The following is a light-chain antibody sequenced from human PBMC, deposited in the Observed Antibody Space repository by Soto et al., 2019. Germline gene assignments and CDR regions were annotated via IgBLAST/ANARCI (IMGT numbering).Light chain of an antibody. CDR2: VAS. CDR3: QQYGTSPIA. Sequence: EIVLTQSPGTLSLSPGERSTLSCSASQNVVGRFLASYQQKPGQAPRLLINVASTRATGIPDRFSGSGSGTDFTLTISRLEPEDFAVYYCQQYGTSPIAFGQGTRLE. J-gene: IGKJ5*01. V-gene: IGKV3-20*01. CDR1: QNVVGRF.